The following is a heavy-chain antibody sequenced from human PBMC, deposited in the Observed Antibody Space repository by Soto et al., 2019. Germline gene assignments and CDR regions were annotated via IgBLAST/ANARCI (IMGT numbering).Heavy chain of an antibody. Sequence: ASVKVSCRASGYTFTSYAMDWVRQAPGQRLEWMGWINAGNGNTKYSQKFQGRVTITRDTSASTAYMELSSLRSEDTAVYYCAIEGSSGWYGYWGQGTLVTVSS. CDR3: AIEGSSGWYGY. J-gene: IGHJ4*02. D-gene: IGHD6-19*01. CDR2: INAGNGNT. CDR1: GYTFTSYA. V-gene: IGHV1-3*01.